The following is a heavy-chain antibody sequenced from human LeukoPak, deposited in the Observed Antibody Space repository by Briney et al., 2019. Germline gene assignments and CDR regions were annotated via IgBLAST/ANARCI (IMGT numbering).Heavy chain of an antibody. D-gene: IGHD3-3*01. V-gene: IGHV1-2*02. Sequence: ASVKVSCNASGYTFTGYYMHWVRQAPGQGLEWMGWINPNSGGTNYAQKFQGRVTMTRDTSISTAYMELSRLRSDDTAVYYCARDRSVLRFLEWPPDIFGYWGQGTLVTVSS. CDR1: GYTFTGYY. CDR3: ARDRSVLRFLEWPPDIFGY. CDR2: INPNSGGT. J-gene: IGHJ4*02.